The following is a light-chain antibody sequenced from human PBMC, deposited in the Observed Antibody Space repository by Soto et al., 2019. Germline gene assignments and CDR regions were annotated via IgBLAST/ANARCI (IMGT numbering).Light chain of an antibody. J-gene: IGKJ5*01. V-gene: IGKV1-39*01. CDR2: SAS. CDR3: QQSYSIPAT. Sequence: DIQMTQSPSSLSASVGDRVTITCRASQTITNYLNWYQQKPGKAPKLLIYSASSLQSRVPSRFSGSGSGTDFTRTISSLQSEDFATYFCQQSYSIPATFGQGTRLEIK. CDR1: QTITNY.